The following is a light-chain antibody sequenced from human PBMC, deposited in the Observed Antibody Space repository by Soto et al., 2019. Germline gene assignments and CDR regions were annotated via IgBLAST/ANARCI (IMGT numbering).Light chain of an antibody. Sequence: QSVLTQPPSASGTPGQRVTVSCSGSSSNIGSNTVSWYQQVPGTAPKPLIYSDNVRPSGAPDRFSGYKSGTSASLAISGLQSEDEADDYCAAWDDSLDGRVVFGGGTKRTV. CDR3: AAWDDSLDGRVV. CDR2: SDN. V-gene: IGLV1-44*01. CDR1: SSNIGSNT. J-gene: IGLJ2*01.